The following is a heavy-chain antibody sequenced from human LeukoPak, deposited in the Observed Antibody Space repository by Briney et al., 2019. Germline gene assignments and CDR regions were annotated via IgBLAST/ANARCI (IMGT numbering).Heavy chain of an antibody. J-gene: IGHJ2*01. CDR1: GGSISSYY. V-gene: IGHV4-59*01. Sequence: SQTLSLTCTVSGGSISSYYWSWIRQPPGKGLEWLGYIYYSGSTNYNPSLKSRVTISVDTSKNQFSLKLSSVTAADTAVYYCARVGSSGWSRGGDYWYFDLWGRGTPVTVSS. D-gene: IGHD6-19*01. CDR2: IYYSGST. CDR3: ARVGSSGWSRGGDYWYFDL.